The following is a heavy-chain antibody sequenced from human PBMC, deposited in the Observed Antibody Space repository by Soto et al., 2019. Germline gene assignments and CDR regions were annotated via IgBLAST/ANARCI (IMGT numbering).Heavy chain of an antibody. CDR1: AYTFTSYG. D-gene: IGHD6-13*01. Sequence: QVQLVQSGAEVKKPGASVKVSCKASAYTFTSYGISWVRQAPGQGLEWMGWISDYNGNTKYAQKFQGRVTMTTDTSTSTAYMEVRSLRSDDTAVYYCARDAAAGLNDYWGQGTLVTFST. J-gene: IGHJ4*02. CDR2: ISDYNGNT. V-gene: IGHV1-18*01. CDR3: ARDAAAGLNDY.